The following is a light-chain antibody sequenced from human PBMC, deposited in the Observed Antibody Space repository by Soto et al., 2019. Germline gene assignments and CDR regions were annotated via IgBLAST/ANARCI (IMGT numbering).Light chain of an antibody. Sequence: QSVLTQAPSVSGAPGQRVTISCTGSSSNIGAGYDVHWYQQLPGTAPKLLIYGNSNRPSGVPDRFSGSKSGTSASLAITGLQAEDEADYYCQSYDSSLSGFWVFGGGTKLTVL. V-gene: IGLV1-40*01. CDR3: QSYDSSLSGFWV. J-gene: IGLJ3*02. CDR1: SSNIGAGYD. CDR2: GNS.